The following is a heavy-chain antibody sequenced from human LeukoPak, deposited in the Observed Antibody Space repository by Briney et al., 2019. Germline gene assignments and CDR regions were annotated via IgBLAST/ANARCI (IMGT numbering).Heavy chain of an antibody. D-gene: IGHD4-17*01. CDR1: GYTFSDHY. CDR2: TRTEAKDYTT. V-gene: IGHV3-72*01. J-gene: IGHJ6*02. Sequence: GGSLRLSCANSGYTFSDHYMDWVRQAPGKGLEWVARTRTEAKDYTTEYAASVKGRFTVSRDESMHSLYLQMNSLKTEDTAVYYCARGPAVTFNYHYGMDVWGQGTTVTVSS. CDR3: ARGPAVTFNYHYGMDV.